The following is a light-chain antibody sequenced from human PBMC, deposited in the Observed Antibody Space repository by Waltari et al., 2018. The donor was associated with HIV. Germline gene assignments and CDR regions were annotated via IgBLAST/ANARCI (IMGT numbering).Light chain of an antibody. V-gene: IGLV1-51*01. Sequence: SVLTQPPSVSATPGQQVTISCSGSSSNTCYIYVFWYQQLPGTAPKLLIYDNNKRPSGIPDRFSGSKSGTSATLGITGLQTGDEADYYCATWDSGLSAVVFGGGTKLTVL. CDR1: SSNTCYIY. J-gene: IGLJ2*01. CDR3: ATWDSGLSAVV. CDR2: DNN.